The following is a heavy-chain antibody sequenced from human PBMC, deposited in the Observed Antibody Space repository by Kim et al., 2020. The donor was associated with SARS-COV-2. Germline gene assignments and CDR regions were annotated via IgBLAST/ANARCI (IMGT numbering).Heavy chain of an antibody. CDR3: ARSGRACNGFGI. CDR2: ISNRGESI. CDR1: GLSFSDCY. Sequence: GGSLRLSCAASGLSFSDCYMNWVRQAPGKVLEWVSFISNRGESIFYADSVEGRFTISRDNAKNSLYLQMNYLRDEDTAVYYCARSGRACNGFGIWG. V-gene: IGHV3-11*01. J-gene: IGHJ3*02. D-gene: IGHD2-8*01.